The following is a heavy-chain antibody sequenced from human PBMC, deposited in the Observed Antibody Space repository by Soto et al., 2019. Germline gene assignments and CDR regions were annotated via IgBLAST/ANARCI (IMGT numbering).Heavy chain of an antibody. CDR3: AKNLADYGDPVAPTSVGV. D-gene: IGHD4-17*01. V-gene: IGHV4-4*02. CDR2: IFPSGRT. CDR1: GASVTTTNW. J-gene: IGHJ6*02. Sequence: QVQLQESGPGLVKSSGTLSLTCAVSGASVTTTNWWTWVRQSPGRGMEWIGEIFPSGRTNYNPSLQSRVILSLGKSKNHFSLKLSSVTAADTAVYYCAKNLADYGDPVAPTSVGVWVQGTTVTVS.